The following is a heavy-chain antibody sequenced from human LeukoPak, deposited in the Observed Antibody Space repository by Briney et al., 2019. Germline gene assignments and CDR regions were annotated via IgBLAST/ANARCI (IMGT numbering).Heavy chain of an antibody. J-gene: IGHJ4*02. D-gene: IGHD6-19*01. V-gene: IGHV4-4*07. CDR1: GASISSYY. CDR2: IDGSGNT. Sequence: SSETLSLTCTVSGASISSYYWSWILQPAGKGLEWIGRIDGSGNTNYNPSLKSRISVSVDTSKNQVSLKLSYVTAADTAVYYCARDGGSGWFDYWGQGTLVTVSS. CDR3: ARDGGSGWFDY.